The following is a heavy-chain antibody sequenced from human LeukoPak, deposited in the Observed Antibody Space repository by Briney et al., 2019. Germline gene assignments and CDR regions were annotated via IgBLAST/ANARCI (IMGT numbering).Heavy chain of an antibody. CDR1: GFTFSSYG. Sequence: PGGSLRLSCAASGFTFSSYGMHWVRQAPGKGLEWVAVISYDRSNKYYADSVKGRFTISRDNSKNTLYLQMNSLRAEDTAVYFCAKDAGYSSGWTLLYDYWGQGTLVTVSS. V-gene: IGHV3-30*18. J-gene: IGHJ4*02. D-gene: IGHD6-19*01. CDR3: AKDAGYSSGWTLLYDY. CDR2: ISYDRSNK.